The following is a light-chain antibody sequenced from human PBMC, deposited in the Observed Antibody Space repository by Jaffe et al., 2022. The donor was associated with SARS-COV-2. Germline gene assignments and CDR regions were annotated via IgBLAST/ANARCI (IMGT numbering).Light chain of an antibody. Sequence: QSVLTQPPSVSAAPGQKVTISCSGSSSNIGNNYVSWYQQFAGTAPKLLIYENDKRPSGIPDRFSGSKSGTSATLGITGLQTGDEADYYCGTWDSSLSAVVLGGGTKLTVL. J-gene: IGLJ3*02. CDR1: SSNIGNNY. CDR3: GTWDSSLSAVV. V-gene: IGLV1-51*02. CDR2: END.